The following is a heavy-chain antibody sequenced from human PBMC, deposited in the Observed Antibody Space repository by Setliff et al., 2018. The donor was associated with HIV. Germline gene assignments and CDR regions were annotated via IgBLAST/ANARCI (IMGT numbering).Heavy chain of an antibody. Sequence: SETLSLTCTVFGDSISSSSPYWGWVRQPPGKGLEWIGNIYFGGETFYHPSLKSRLTMSVDTSKNQFSLKLTSVTAADTAVYYCARSGSYVGPIQHGGQGTLVTVSS. J-gene: IGHJ1*01. V-gene: IGHV4-39*07. D-gene: IGHD3-10*02. CDR1: GDSISSSSPY. CDR3: ARSGSYVGPIQH. CDR2: IYFGGET.